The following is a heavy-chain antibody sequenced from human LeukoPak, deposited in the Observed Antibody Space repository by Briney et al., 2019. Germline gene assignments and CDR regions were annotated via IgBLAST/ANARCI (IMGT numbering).Heavy chain of an antibody. CDR1: GGTFSSYA. V-gene: IGHV1-69*04. CDR2: IIPILGIA. Sequence: SVKVSCKASGGTFSSYAISWVRQAPGQGLEWMGRIIPILGIANYAQKFQGRVTITADKSTSTAYMELSSLRSEDTAVYYCARDTFDYGVTGGFDYWGQGTLVTVSS. CDR3: ARDTFDYGVTGGFDY. D-gene: IGHD4-17*01. J-gene: IGHJ4*02.